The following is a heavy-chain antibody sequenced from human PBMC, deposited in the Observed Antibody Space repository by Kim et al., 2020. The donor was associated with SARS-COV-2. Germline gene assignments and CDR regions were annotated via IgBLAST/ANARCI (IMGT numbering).Heavy chain of an antibody. J-gene: IGHJ2*01. D-gene: IGHD3-3*01. CDR3: ARSSGYYDFWSGYSPWGWYFDL. Sequence: GGSLRLSCAASGFTFSDYYMSWIRQAPGKGLEWVSYISSSGSTIYYADSVKGRFTISRDNAKNSLYLQMNSLRAEDTAVYYCARSSGYYDFWSGYSPWGWYFDLWGRGTLVTVSS. V-gene: IGHV3-11*01. CDR2: ISSSGSTI. CDR1: GFTFSDYY.